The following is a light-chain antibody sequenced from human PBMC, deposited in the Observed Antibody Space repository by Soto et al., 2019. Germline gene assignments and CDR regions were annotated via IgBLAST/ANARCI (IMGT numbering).Light chain of an antibody. CDR2: DAS. J-gene: IGKJ2*01. CDR1: QSVSSY. Sequence: EIVLTQSPATLSLSPGERATLSCRASQSVSSYLAWYQQKPGQAPRLLIYDASNRATGIPARFSGSGSGTDFTLTISSLQPEDFATYYCQQGYSFPYTFGQGTKVDIK. CDR3: QQGYSFPYT. V-gene: IGKV3-11*01.